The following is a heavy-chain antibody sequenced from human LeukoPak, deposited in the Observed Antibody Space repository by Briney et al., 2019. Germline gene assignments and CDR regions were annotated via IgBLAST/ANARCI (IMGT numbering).Heavy chain of an antibody. V-gene: IGHV4-59*01. CDR1: GGSISSYY. Sequence: SETLSLTCTVSGGSISSYYWSWIRQPPGKGLEWIGYIYYSGSTNYNPSLKSRVTISVDTSKNQFSLKLSSVTAADTAVYYCAREYSGYVPYFDYWGQGTLVTVSS. CDR2: IYYSGST. CDR3: AREYSGYVPYFDY. J-gene: IGHJ4*02. D-gene: IGHD5-12*01.